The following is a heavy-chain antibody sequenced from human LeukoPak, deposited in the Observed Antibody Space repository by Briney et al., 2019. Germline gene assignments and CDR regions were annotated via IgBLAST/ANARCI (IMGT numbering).Heavy chain of an antibody. CDR3: ARDNYYGSGGYSW. D-gene: IGHD3-10*01. V-gene: IGHV1-2*02. J-gene: IGHJ4*02. CDR1: GSIFTGYN. Sequence: ASVGVSCKASGSIFTGYNMHWVRQAPGQGLEWMGWVNPFSVGIHYAQKFQGRVTMTRDTSISTDYMELSRLRSENTAVYYCARDNYYGSGGYSWWGQGTLVA. CDR2: VNPFSVGI.